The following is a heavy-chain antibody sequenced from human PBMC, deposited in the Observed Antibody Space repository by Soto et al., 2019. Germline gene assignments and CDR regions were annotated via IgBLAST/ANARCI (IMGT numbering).Heavy chain of an antibody. V-gene: IGHV3-48*02. CDR1: GFTLSSYS. Sequence: EVQLVESGGGLVQPGGSLRLSCAVSGFTLSSYSLNWVRQAPGKGLEWVSYISSSGSAMYFADSVKGRFTISRDNAKNSLDVQRNSLRDEDTAVYYCARGSPRYYDSSGYSLWYFDLWGRGTLVTVSS. CDR3: ARGSPRYYDSSGYSLWYFDL. D-gene: IGHD3-22*01. CDR2: ISSSGSAM. J-gene: IGHJ2*01.